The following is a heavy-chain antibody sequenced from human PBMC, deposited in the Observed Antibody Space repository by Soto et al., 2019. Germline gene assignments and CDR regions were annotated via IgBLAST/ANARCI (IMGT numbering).Heavy chain of an antibody. J-gene: IGHJ6*02. Sequence: SVKVSCTVSGYTLTELSMHWVRRASGKGLEWMGGFDPEDGETIYAQKFQGRVTMTEDTSTDTAYMELSSLRSEDTAVYYCATGIQLWLPYYYYYGMDVWGQGXTVTVYS. CDR3: ATGIQLWLPYYYYYGMDV. CDR2: FDPEDGET. V-gene: IGHV1-24*01. D-gene: IGHD5-18*01. CDR1: GYTLTELS.